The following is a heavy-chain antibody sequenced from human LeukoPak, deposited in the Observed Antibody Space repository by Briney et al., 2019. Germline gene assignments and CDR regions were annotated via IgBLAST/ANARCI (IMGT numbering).Heavy chain of an antibody. CDR3: ARDLHLSLDY. CDR2: LSVGSVP. Sequence: GGSLRLSCAASGLTLSSYALTWVRQAPGKGLDWVSSLSVGSVPYYLDSVKGRFTISRDNSKNTLYLQMNSLRAEDTAVYYCARDLHLSLDYWVQGTLVTVSS. CDR1: GLTLSSYA. V-gene: IGHV3-23*01. J-gene: IGHJ4*02.